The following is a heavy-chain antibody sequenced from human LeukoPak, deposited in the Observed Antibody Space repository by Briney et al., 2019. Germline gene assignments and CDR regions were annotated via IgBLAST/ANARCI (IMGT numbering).Heavy chain of an antibody. J-gene: IGHJ6*02. CDR2: IYWDDDK. Sequence: SGPTLVKPTQTLTLTCTFSGFSLSTSGVGVGWIRQPPGKALEWLALIYWDDDKRYSPSLKSRLTITKDTSKNQVVLTMTNMDPVDTATYYCAHSPDYGDYPGYYGMDVWGQGTTVTVSS. D-gene: IGHD4-17*01. CDR3: AHSPDYGDYPGYYGMDV. CDR1: GFSLSTSGVG. V-gene: IGHV2-5*02.